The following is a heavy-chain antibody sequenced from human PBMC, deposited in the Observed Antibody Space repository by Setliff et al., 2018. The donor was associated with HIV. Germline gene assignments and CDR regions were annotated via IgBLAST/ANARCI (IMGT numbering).Heavy chain of an antibody. D-gene: IGHD6-19*01. V-gene: IGHV3-23*01. CDR3: AKGRYSSGANYYYYMDV. CDR2: ISGSGGST. Sequence: PGGSLRLSCAASGFTFSSYAMSWVRQAPGKGLEWVSAISGSGGSTYYADSVKGRFTISRDNSKNTLYLQMNSLRAEDTAVYYCAKGRYSSGANYYYYMDVWGKGTTGT. CDR1: GFTFSSYA. J-gene: IGHJ6*03.